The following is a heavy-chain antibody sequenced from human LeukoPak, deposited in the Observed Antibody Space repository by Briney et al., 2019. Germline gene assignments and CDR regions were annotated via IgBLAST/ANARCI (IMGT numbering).Heavy chain of an antibody. Sequence: GGSLRLSCAASGFTLSNAWMTWVRQAPGKGLEWVGRIKSKTDGGTTDYAAPVKDRFTISRDDSKNTLYLQMNSLKTEDTAVYYCTRIGGSGGLDPWGQGTLVTVSS. V-gene: IGHV3-15*01. J-gene: IGHJ5*02. CDR3: TRIGGSGGLDP. D-gene: IGHD3-10*01. CDR2: IKSKTDGGTT. CDR1: GFTLSNAW.